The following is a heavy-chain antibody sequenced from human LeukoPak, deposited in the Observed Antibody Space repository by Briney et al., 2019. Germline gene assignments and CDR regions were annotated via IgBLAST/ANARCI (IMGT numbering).Heavy chain of an antibody. CDR3: ARVYQSAEYYFDY. CDR2: IYHSGST. CDR1: GGSISSYY. V-gene: IGHV4-59*01. Sequence: PSETLSLTCTVSGGSISSYYWSWIRQPPGKGLEWIGYIYHSGSTNYNPSLKSRVTISVDTSKNQFSLKLTSVTAADTAVYYCARVYQSAEYYFDYWGQGNLVSVSS. J-gene: IGHJ4*02. D-gene: IGHD2-2*01.